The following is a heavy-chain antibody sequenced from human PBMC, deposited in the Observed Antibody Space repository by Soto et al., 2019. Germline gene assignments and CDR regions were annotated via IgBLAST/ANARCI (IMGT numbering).Heavy chain of an antibody. Sequence: EVQLLESGGGLVQPGGSLRLSCAVSGFTFSSHAMSWVRQAPGKGLECVSSITGSGDSTYYADSVKGRFTISRDKSKSTLYLQMNHLRAEDTAVYYCAKDLQFSGWLSAQTFDYWGQGTQVTVSS. J-gene: IGHJ4*02. D-gene: IGHD6-19*01. CDR3: AKDLQFSGWLSAQTFDY. CDR1: GFTFSSHA. CDR2: ITGSGDST. V-gene: IGHV3-23*01.